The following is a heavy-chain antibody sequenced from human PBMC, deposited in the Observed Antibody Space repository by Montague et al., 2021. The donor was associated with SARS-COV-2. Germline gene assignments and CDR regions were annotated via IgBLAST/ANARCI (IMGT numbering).Heavy chain of an antibody. CDR2: ISSSGSTI. V-gene: IGHV3-48*03. J-gene: IGHJ4*02. CDR3: ARDCAYYDILTGYSPKGGFDY. D-gene: IGHD3-9*01. Sequence: SLRLSFAASGFTFSSYEMNWVCQAPGKGLEWVSYISSSGSTIYYADSVKGRFTISRDNAKNSLYLQMNSLRAEDTAVYYCARDCAYYDILTGYSPKGGFDYWGQGTLVTVSS. CDR1: GFTFSSYE.